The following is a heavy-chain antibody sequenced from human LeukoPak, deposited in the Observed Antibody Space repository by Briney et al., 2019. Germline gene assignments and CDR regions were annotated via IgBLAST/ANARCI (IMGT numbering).Heavy chain of an antibody. CDR1: GYTFTSYY. V-gene: IGHV1-46*01. Sequence: ASVKVSCKASGYTFTSYYMHWVRQAPGQGLEWMGLINPSGGSTSYAQKFQGRVTMTRDTSTSTVYMELSSLRSEDTAVYYCARDHSGYSSSWSMYNWFDPWGQGTLVTVSS. CDR3: ARDHSGYSSSWSMYNWFDP. CDR2: INPSGGST. D-gene: IGHD6-13*01. J-gene: IGHJ5*02.